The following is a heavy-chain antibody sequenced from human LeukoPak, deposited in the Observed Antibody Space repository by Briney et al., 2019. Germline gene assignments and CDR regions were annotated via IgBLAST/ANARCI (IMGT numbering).Heavy chain of an antibody. CDR1: GYTFTSYY. Sequence: ASVKVSCKASGYTFTSYYMHWVRQAPGQGLEWMGIINPSGGSTSYAQKFQGRVTISVDTSKNQLSLKLSSVTAADTAVYYCARQGSAAFDYWGQGTLVTVSS. J-gene: IGHJ4*02. V-gene: IGHV1-46*01. CDR2: INPSGGST. D-gene: IGHD6-13*01. CDR3: ARQGSAAFDY.